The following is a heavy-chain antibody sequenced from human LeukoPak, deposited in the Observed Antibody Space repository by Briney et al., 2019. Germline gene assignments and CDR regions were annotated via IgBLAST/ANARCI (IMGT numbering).Heavy chain of an antibody. CDR2: IYHSGST. Sequence: PSETLSLTCTVSGGSISSSSYYWGWIRQPPGKGLEWIGSIYHSGSTYYNPSLKSRVTISVDTSKNQFSLKLSSVTAADTAVYYCARVTVNAIVVVPAAPTAAFDIWGQGTLVTVSS. CDR3: ARVTVNAIVVVPAAPTAAFDI. D-gene: IGHD2-2*01. V-gene: IGHV4-39*07. J-gene: IGHJ4*02. CDR1: GGSISSSSYY.